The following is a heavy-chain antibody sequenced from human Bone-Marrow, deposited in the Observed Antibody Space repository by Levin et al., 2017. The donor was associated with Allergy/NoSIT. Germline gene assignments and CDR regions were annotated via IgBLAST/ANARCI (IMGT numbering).Heavy chain of an antibody. CDR3: ARGTNLLGYSYGYYIGGGNWFDP. CDR1: GGSFSGYY. Sequence: SETLSLTCAVYGGSFSGYYWSWIRQPPGKGLEWIGEINHSGSTNYNPSLKSRVTISVDTSKNQFSLKLSSVTAADTAVYYCARGTNLLGYSYGYYIGGGNWFDPWGQGTLVTVSS. CDR2: INHSGST. D-gene: IGHD5-18*01. V-gene: IGHV4-34*01. J-gene: IGHJ5*02.